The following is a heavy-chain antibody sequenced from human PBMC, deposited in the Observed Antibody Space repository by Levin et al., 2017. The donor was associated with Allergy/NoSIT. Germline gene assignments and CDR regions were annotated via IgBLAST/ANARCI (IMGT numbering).Heavy chain of an antibody. CDR2: INHSGST. Sequence: KSSETLSLTCAVYGGSFSGYYWSWIRQPPGKGLEWIGEINHSGSTNYNPSLKSRVTISVDTSKNQFSLKLSSVTAADTAVYYCARVDTAMAPPQFDYWGQGTLVTVSS. CDR1: GGSFSGYY. CDR3: ARVDTAMAPPQFDY. D-gene: IGHD5-18*01. V-gene: IGHV4-34*01. J-gene: IGHJ4*02.